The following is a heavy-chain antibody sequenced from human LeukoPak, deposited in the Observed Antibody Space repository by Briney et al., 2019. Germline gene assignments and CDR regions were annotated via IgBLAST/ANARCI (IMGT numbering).Heavy chain of an antibody. CDR2: VSTSGRT. CDR1: GGSITTYY. CDR3: ARESNSGYDFLDY. V-gene: IGHV4-4*07. Sequence: SETLSLTCTVSGGSITTYYWSWIRQPAGKGLEWIGRVSTSGRTNYNPSLKSRLTMSADTSKNQLSLKLSSVTAADTAVYYCARESNSGYDFLDYWGQGTLVTVSS. D-gene: IGHD5-12*01. J-gene: IGHJ4*02.